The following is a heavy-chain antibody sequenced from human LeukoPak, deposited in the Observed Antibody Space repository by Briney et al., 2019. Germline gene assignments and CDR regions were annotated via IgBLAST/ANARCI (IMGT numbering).Heavy chain of an antibody. CDR2: IYYSGST. V-gene: IGHV4-39*01. D-gene: IGHD3-10*01. CDR3: ARPGIGEEFPFDY. CDR1: GGSISSSSYY. J-gene: IGHJ4*02. Sequence: SETLSLTCTVSGGSISSSSYYWGWIRQPPGKGLEWIGSIYYSGSTYYNPSLKSRVTISVDTSKNQFSLKLSSVTAADTAVYYCARPGIGEEFPFDYWGRGTLVTVSS.